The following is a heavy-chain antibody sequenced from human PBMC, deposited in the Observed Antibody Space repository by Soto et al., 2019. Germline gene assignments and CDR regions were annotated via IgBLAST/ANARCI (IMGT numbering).Heavy chain of an antibody. CDR1: GGSFSGYY. CDR2: INHSGST. CDR3: ARGVATISLSHFDY. Sequence: SETLSLTCAVYGGSFSGYYWSWIRQPPGKGLEWIGEINHSGSTNYNPSLKSRVTISVDTSKNQFSLKLSPVTAADTAVYYCARGVATISLSHFDYWGQGTLVTVSS. J-gene: IGHJ4*02. D-gene: IGHD5-12*01. V-gene: IGHV4-34*01.